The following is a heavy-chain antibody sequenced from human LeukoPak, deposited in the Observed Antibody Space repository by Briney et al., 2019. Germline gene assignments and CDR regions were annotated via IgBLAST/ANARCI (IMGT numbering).Heavy chain of an antibody. V-gene: IGHV3-74*01. CDR2: INSDGSST. J-gene: IGHJ4*02. D-gene: IGHD3-16*01. CDR3: AKAKGGGPSCLDY. CDR1: GFTFSSYW. Sequence: GGSLRLSCAASGFTFSSYWMHWVRQAPGKGLVWVSRINSDGSSTSYADSVKGRFTISRDNSKNTLYLQMNSLRAEDTAVYYCAKAKGGGPSCLDYWGQGTLVTVSS.